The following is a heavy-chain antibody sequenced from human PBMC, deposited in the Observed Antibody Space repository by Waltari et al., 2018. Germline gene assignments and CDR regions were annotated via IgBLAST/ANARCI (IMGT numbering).Heavy chain of an antibody. CDR1: GYTFTGYY. J-gene: IGHJ4*02. D-gene: IGHD6-13*01. CDR3: ARKKYSSSWYDY. Sequence: QVQLVQSGAEVKKPGASVKVSCKASGYTFTGYYMHWVRQAPGQGLEWMGRSNPNNGGTNYAQKVKGRGTRTRDTSISTAYMELSRLRSDDTAVYYCARKKYSSSWYDYWGQGTLVTVSS. CDR2: SNPNNGGT. V-gene: IGHV1-2*06.